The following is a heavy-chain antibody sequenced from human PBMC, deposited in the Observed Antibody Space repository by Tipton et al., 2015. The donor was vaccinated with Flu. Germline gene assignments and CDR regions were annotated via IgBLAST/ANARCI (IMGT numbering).Heavy chain of an antibody. CDR1: GGSISGYY. CDR2: IYYSGST. J-gene: IGHJ4*02. D-gene: IGHD1-26*01. V-gene: IGHV4-59*01. Sequence: TLSLTCTVSGGSISGYYWSWIRQPPGKGLEWIAYIYYSGSTNYNPSLKSRVTISVDMSKNQFSLKLNSVTAADTAVYYCAPEITPWAWEYWGQGTLVTVSS. CDR3: APEITPWAWEY.